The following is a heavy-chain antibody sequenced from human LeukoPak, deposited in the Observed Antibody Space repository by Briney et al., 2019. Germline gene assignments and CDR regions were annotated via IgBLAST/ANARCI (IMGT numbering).Heavy chain of an antibody. D-gene: IGHD6-6*01. CDR2: IYYSGST. Sequence: PSETLSLTCTVPGGSISSYYWSWIRQPPGKGLEWIGYIYYSGSTNYNPSLKSRVTISVDTSKNQFSLKLSSVTAADTAVYYCTEYSELLDAFDIWGQGTMVTVSS. J-gene: IGHJ3*02. CDR3: TEYSELLDAFDI. V-gene: IGHV4-59*01. CDR1: GGSISSYY.